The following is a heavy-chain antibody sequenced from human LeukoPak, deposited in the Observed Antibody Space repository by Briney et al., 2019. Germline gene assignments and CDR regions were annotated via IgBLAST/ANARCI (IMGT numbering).Heavy chain of an antibody. CDR1: GFTFSNYA. CDR2: ISSDGNIE. Sequence: GGSLRLSCAASGFTFSNYAMHWVRQAPGKGLQWVALISSDGNIEYYADSVKGRFTISRDNSKNTLYLQMNSLRAEDTAVYYCARKGLADIWGQGTMVTVSS. V-gene: IGHV3-30-3*01. D-gene: IGHD3-16*01. CDR3: ARKGLADI. J-gene: IGHJ3*02.